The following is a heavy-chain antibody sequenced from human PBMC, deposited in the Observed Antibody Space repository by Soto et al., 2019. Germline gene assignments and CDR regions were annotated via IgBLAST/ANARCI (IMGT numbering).Heavy chain of an antibody. CDR1: GGSISNGDYY. J-gene: IGHJ6*02. CDR2: IYYSGDT. D-gene: IGHD2-21*02. V-gene: IGHV4-30-4*08. Sequence: SEIMSITCTVSGGSISNGDYYCSWIRQPTGKSLEKIGYIYYSGDTSYNTSLKSRVTISIDTSKNQFSLKLSSVTAADTAFYYCAREGALLFGGNSDYYSTMDVWGQGTTVTVSS. CDR3: AREGALLFGGNSDYYSTMDV.